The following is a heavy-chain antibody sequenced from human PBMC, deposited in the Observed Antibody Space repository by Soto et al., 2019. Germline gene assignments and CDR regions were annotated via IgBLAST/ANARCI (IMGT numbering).Heavy chain of an antibody. J-gene: IGHJ6*02. CDR1: GYTFTSYY. CDR2: INPSGGST. V-gene: IGHV1-46*01. Sequence: GASVKVSCKASGYTFTSYYMHWVRQAPGQGLEWMGIINPSGGSTSYAQKFKDRVTISRDTPASTAYMELSGLRSEDTAVYYCARGKGMEENYYYYAMDVWGQGTTVTVSS. CDR3: ARGKGMEENYYYYAMDV. D-gene: IGHD1-1*01.